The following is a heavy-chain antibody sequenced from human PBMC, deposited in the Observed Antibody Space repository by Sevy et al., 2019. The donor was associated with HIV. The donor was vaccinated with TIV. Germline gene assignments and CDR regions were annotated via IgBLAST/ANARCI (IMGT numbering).Heavy chain of an antibody. V-gene: IGHV1-18*01. CDR2: ISAYNGNT. Sequence: ASVKVSCKASGYTFTSYGISWVRQDPGQGLEWMGWISAYNGNTNYAQKLQGRVTMTTDTSTSTAYMELRSLRSDDTAVYYCARDPTYYYGSGSSWFDPWGQGTLVTVSS. CDR1: GYTFTSYG. CDR3: ARDPTYYYGSGSSWFDP. J-gene: IGHJ5*02. D-gene: IGHD3-10*01.